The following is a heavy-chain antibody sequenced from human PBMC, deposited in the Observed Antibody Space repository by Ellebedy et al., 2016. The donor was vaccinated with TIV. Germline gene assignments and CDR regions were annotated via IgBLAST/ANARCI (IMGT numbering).Heavy chain of an antibody. D-gene: IGHD2-21*01. CDR1: GGSISIYY. Sequence: MPSETLSLTCTVSGGSISIYYWSWIRQPPGKGLEWIGYIYYSGSTNYNPSLKSRVTISVDTSKNQFSLKLSSVTAADTAVYYCARASLVGYYGMDVWGQGTTVTVSS. CDR3: ARASLVGYYGMDV. J-gene: IGHJ6*02. CDR2: IYYSGST. V-gene: IGHV4-59*01.